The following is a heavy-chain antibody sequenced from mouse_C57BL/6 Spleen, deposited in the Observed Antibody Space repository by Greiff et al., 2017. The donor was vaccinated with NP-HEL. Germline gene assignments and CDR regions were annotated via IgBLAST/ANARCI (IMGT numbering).Heavy chain of an antibody. D-gene: IGHD6-2*01. V-gene: IGHV1-26*01. CDR3: ARRESLRMMDY. Sequence: EVQLQQSGPELVKPGASVKISCKASGYTFTDYYMNWVKQSHGKSLEWIGDINPNNGGTSYNQKFKGKATLTVDKSSSTAYMELRSLTSEYSAVYDCARRESLRMMDYWGQGTSVNVSS. J-gene: IGHJ4*01. CDR2: INPNNGGT. CDR1: GYTFTDYY.